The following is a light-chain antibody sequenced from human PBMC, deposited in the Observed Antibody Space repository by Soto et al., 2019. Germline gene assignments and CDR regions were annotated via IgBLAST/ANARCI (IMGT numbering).Light chain of an antibody. CDR1: QSVSRY. Sequence: EIVLTQSPATLSLSPGERATLSCRASQSVSRYLAWYQQKPGQAPRLLIYDAINRATGIPARFSGSGSGTDFTLTISSLEPEDFAVYYCQQRSNLPLTFGGGTKVEIK. V-gene: IGKV3-11*01. J-gene: IGKJ4*01. CDR3: QQRSNLPLT. CDR2: DAI.